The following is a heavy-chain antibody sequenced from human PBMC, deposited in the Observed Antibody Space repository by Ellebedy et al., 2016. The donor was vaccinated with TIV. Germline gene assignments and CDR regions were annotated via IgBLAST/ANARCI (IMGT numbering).Heavy chain of an antibody. CDR2: IYHSGST. CDR3: ARVVWQQPVSYALDI. CDR1: GGSIRSSNW. J-gene: IGHJ3*02. V-gene: IGHV4-4*02. Sequence: MPSETLSLTCAVSGGSIRSSNWWSWVRQPPGKGLEWIGEIYHSGSTNYNPSLKSRVTISVDKSKNQFSLKLSSVTAADTAVYYCARVVWQQPVSYALDIWGQGTMVTVSS. D-gene: IGHD6-13*01.